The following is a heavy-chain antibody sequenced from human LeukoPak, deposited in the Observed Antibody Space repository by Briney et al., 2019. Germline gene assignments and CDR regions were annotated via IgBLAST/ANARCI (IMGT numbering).Heavy chain of an antibody. D-gene: IGHD3-22*01. CDR2: IYDSWRT. CDR3: ARGGDYYYDSSGYYQPYDY. J-gene: IGHJ4*02. V-gene: IGHV4-59*01. Sequence: SETLSLTCTVSGDSISNNYWSWIRQPPGKGLEWIGYIYDSWRTKYNPSLTSRVTISADTSKNLFSLKLTSVTAADTALYYCARGGDYYYDSSGYYQPYDYWGQGTLVTVSS. CDR1: GDSISNNY.